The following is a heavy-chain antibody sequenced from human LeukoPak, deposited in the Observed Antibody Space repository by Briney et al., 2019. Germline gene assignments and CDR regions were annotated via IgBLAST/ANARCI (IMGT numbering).Heavy chain of an antibody. D-gene: IGHD3-22*01. Sequence: GGSLRLSCAASGFTFSSYAMSWVRQAPGKGLEWVSAISDSGGRTYYADSVKGRFTISRDNSKNTLYLQMNSLRAEDTAVYYCAKEYDSSGYSDYFDYWGQGTLVTVPS. CDR3: AKEYDSSGYSDYFDY. V-gene: IGHV3-23*01. CDR1: GFTFSSYA. CDR2: ISDSGGRT. J-gene: IGHJ4*02.